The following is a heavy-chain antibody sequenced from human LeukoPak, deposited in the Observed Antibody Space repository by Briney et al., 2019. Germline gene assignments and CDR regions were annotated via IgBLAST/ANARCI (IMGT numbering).Heavy chain of an antibody. J-gene: IGHJ4*02. CDR2: ISSSSSYI. CDR3: AKVLSGSQDY. V-gene: IGHV3-11*03. D-gene: IGHD1-26*01. CDR1: GFTFRDYY. Sequence: GGSLRLSCVASGFTFRDYYMSWIRRAPGKGLEWVSYISSSSSYIDYADSVKGRFTISRDNAKNSLHLQMKSLRAEDTAVYYCAKVLSGSQDYWGQGTLVTVFS.